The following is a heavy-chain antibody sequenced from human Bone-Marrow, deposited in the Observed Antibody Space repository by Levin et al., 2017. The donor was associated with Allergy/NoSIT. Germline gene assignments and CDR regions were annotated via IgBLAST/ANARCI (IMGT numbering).Heavy chain of an antibody. V-gene: IGHV3-30-3*01. CDR2: ISYDGSNK. J-gene: IGHJ6*03. Sequence: GGSLRLSCAASGFTFSSYAMHWVRQAPGKGLEWVAVISYDGSNKYYADSVKGRFTISRDNSKNTLYLQMNSLRAEDTAVYYCARDAYDYGDYVLGSYYYYYYMDVWGKGTTVTVSS. CDR1: GFTFSSYA. D-gene: IGHD4-17*01. CDR3: ARDAYDYGDYVLGSYYYYYYMDV.